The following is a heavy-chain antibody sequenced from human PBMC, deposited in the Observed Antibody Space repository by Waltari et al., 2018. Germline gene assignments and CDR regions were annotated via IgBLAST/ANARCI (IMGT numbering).Heavy chain of an antibody. Sequence: VQLVESLGGRVQPWWSLTLALVASRFSFICYSMHWVRQAPGKGLEWVAFSAYDGSNKYYADSVKGRFTISRDNSENTMYLEMNSLRAEDTAVFYCAREQYELLWELDYWGQGTLVTVSS. J-gene: IGHJ4*02. D-gene: IGHD3-10*01. CDR2: SAYDGSNK. V-gene: IGHV3-30*04. CDR3: AREQYELLWELDY. CDR1: RFSFICYS.